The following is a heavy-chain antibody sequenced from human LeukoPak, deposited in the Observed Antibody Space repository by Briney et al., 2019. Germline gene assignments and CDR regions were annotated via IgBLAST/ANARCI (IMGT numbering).Heavy chain of an antibody. CDR1: GFTFSGYA. J-gene: IGHJ3*02. V-gene: IGHV3-48*02. CDR3: ARDLHYAFDI. D-gene: IGHD3-10*01. CDR2: IYSSDTT. Sequence: GGSLRPSCAASGFTFSGYAMNWVRQAPGKGLEWVSHIYSSDTTYADSVKGRFTISRDNAKNSLYLQMNSLRDEDTAVYYCARDLHYAFDIWGQGTMVTASS.